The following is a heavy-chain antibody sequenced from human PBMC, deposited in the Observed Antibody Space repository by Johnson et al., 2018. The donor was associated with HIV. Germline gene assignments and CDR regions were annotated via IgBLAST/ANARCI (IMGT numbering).Heavy chain of an antibody. V-gene: IGHV3-30*04. CDR2: IGYDGRNK. Sequence: VQLVESGGGVVRPGRSLRLSCAASGFSFSEYSVNWVRQAPGKGLEWVAVIGYDGRNKDYADSVKGRCTISRDNSKNTLFLQMNSLRPEDTAVYHCARDPIAFRNYYGSGSAFDIWGKGTMVTVSS. CDR3: ARDPIAFRNYYGSGSAFDI. J-gene: IGHJ3*02. CDR1: GFSFSEYS. D-gene: IGHD3-10*01.